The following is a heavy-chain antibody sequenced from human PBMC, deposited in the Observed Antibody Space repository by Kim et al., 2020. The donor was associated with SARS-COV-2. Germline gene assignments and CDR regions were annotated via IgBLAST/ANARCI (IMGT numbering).Heavy chain of an antibody. CDR1: GYSFTSYW. CDR3: ARPGYSYGYGDGMDV. Sequence: GESLKISCKGSGYSFTSYWIGWVRQMPGKGLEWMGIIYPGDSDTRYSPSFQGQVTISADKSISTAYLQWSSLKASDTAMYYCARPGYSYGYGDGMDVWGQGTTVTVSS. J-gene: IGHJ6*02. D-gene: IGHD5-18*01. CDR2: IYPGDSDT. V-gene: IGHV5-51*01.